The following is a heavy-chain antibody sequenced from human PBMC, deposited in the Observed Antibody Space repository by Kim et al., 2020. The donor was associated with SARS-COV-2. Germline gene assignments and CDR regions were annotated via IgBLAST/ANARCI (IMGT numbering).Heavy chain of an antibody. Sequence: ASVKVSCKASGYTFTSYYMHWVRQAPGQGLEWMGIINPSGGSTSYAQKFQGRVTMTRDTSTSTVYMELSSLRSEDTAVYYCAREWGYGGDPEYFQHWGQGTLVTVSS. D-gene: IGHD2-21*01. J-gene: IGHJ1*01. CDR3: AREWGYGGDPEYFQH. V-gene: IGHV1-46*01. CDR2: INPSGGST. CDR1: GYTFTSYY.